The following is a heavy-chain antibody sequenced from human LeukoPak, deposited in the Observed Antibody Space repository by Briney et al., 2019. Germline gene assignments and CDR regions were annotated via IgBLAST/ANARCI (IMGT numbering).Heavy chain of an antibody. V-gene: IGHV4-31*03. D-gene: IGHD2-21*02. CDR3: ARESHCGGDCLFGGIGY. CDR1: AVSISSGGYY. J-gene: IGHJ4*02. CDR2: IYYSGST. Sequence: SETLSLTSTVSAVSISSGGYYWSWIRQHPGKGLEWIGYIYYSGSTYYNPSLKSRVTISVDTSKNQFSLKLSSVTAADTAVYYCARESHCGGDCLFGGIGYWGQGTLVTVSS.